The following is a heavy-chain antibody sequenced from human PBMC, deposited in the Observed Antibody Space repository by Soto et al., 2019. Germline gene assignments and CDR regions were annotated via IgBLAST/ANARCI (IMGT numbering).Heavy chain of an antibody. CDR2: VSTSGAT. D-gene: IGHD3-9*01. CDR1: DDFISSYY. V-gene: IGHV4-4*07. J-gene: IGHJ6*02. Sequence: QVQLQESGPRLVKPSETLSLTCTVSDDFISSYYWNWIRQPAGKGLGWIGRVSTSGATNYNPSLESRVTMSVDTSKKQFSLKLTSVTAADTAVYFCARADYEILTGSYAMDVWGQGTTVTVSS. CDR3: ARADYEILTGSYAMDV.